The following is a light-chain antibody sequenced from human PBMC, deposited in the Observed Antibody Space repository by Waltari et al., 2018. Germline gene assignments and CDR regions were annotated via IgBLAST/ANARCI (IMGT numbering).Light chain of an antibody. J-gene: IGLJ3*02. CDR3: QVWDYDTAHLV. CDR1: NIGAKS. Sequence: SYVLTQPPSVSVAPGKTARIACGGNNIGAKSVHWYQERPGQAPVLIIYYDSVRPSGSPWRFPGSNSGNTATLTISRVEAGDEADYYCQVWDYDTAHLVFGGGTTLTVV. V-gene: IGLV3-21*04. CDR2: YDS.